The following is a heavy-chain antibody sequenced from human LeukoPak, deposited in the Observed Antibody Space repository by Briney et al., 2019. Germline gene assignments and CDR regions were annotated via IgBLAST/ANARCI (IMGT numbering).Heavy chain of an antibody. CDR2: MNPNSGNT. Sequence: ASVKVSCKASGYTFTSYDINWVRQATGQGLEWMGWMNPNSGNTGYAQKFQGRVTMTRNTSISTAYMELSSLRSEDTAVYYCARSKLVGYSKKYYFDYWGQGTLVTVSS. J-gene: IGHJ4*02. CDR1: GYTFTSYD. V-gene: IGHV1-8*01. CDR3: ARSKLVGYSKKYYFDY. D-gene: IGHD6-13*01.